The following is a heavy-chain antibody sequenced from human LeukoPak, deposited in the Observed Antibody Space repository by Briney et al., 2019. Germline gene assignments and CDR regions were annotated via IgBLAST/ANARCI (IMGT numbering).Heavy chain of an antibody. CDR2: IYSGGST. D-gene: IGHD6-13*01. Sequence: PGGSLRLSCAVSGFTVSSNYMSWVRQAPGKGLEWVSVIYSGGSTYYVDSVKGRFTISRDNSKNTLYLQMNSLRAEDTAVYYCAKGTYHSTWSAVDYWGQGTLVTVSS. J-gene: IGHJ4*02. V-gene: IGHV3-66*01. CDR1: GFTVSSNY. CDR3: AKGTYHSTWSAVDY.